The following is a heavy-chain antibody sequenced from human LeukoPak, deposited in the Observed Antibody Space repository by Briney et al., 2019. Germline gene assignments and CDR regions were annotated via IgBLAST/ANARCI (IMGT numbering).Heavy chain of an antibody. CDR1: VFTFSSYA. CDR3: AKPSYGSGSYNSVDY. CDR2: ISGSGGST. Sequence: GGSLRLSCAASVFTFSSYAMSWVRQAPGKGLEWVSAISGSGGSTYYADSVKGRFTISRDNSKNTLYLQMNSLRAEDTAVYYCAKPSYGSGSYNSVDYWGQGTLVTVSS. J-gene: IGHJ4*02. V-gene: IGHV3-23*01. D-gene: IGHD3-10*01.